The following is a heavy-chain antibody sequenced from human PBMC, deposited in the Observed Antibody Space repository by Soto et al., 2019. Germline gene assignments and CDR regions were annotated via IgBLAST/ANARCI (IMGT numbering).Heavy chain of an antibody. CDR3: ARTYGYSSSRYEY. V-gene: IGHV3-33*01. Sequence: GGSLRLSCAASGFTFSSYGMHWVRQAPGKGLEWVAVIWYDGSNKYYADSVKGRFTISRDNSKNTLYLQMNSLRAEDTAVYYCARTYGYSSSRYEYWGQGTPVPVYS. CDR1: GFTFSSYG. J-gene: IGHJ4*02. D-gene: IGHD6-13*01. CDR2: IWYDGSNK.